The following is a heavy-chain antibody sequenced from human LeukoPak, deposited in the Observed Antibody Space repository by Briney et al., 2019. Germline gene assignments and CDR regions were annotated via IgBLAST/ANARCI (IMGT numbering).Heavy chain of an antibody. CDR2: IDYSGST. V-gene: IGHV4-59*01. CDR1: GVSISSYY. CDR3: ARGIALGSGKYWFEP. Sequence: SETLSLTCTVSGVSISSYYWTWMRQPPGKRLEWIGYIDYSGSTNYNPSLKSRVTISVDTSKNQFSLRLSSVTAADTAVYYCARGIALGSGKYWFEPWGQGTLVTVSS. J-gene: IGHJ5*02. D-gene: IGHD3-10*01.